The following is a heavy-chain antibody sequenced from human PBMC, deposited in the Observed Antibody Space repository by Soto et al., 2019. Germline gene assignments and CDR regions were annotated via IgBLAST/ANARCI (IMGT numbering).Heavy chain of an antibody. J-gene: IGHJ5*02. CDR1: GFTFSSYE. CDR3: ALGGSGWPVEFDP. Sequence: PGGSLRLSCAASGFTFSSYEMNWVRQAPGKGLEWVSYISSSGSTIYYADSVKGRFTISRDNAKNSLYLQMNSLRAEDTAVYYCALGGSGWPVEFDPWGQGALVTVSS. V-gene: IGHV3-48*03. D-gene: IGHD6-19*01. CDR2: ISSSGSTI.